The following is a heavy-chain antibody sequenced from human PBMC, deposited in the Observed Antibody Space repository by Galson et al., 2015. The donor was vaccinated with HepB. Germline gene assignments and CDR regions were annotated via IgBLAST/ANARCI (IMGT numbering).Heavy chain of an antibody. J-gene: IGHJ6*03. V-gene: IGHV3-73*01. D-gene: IGHD2-15*01. CDR2: IRSKANSYAT. Sequence: SLRLSCAASGFTFSGSAMHWVRQASGKGLEWVGRIRSKANSYATAYAASVKGRFTISRDDSKNTAYLQMNSLKTEDTAVYYCTSVGVGAANYYYYMDVWGKGTTVTVSS. CDR3: TSVGVGAANYYYYMDV. CDR1: GFTFSGSA.